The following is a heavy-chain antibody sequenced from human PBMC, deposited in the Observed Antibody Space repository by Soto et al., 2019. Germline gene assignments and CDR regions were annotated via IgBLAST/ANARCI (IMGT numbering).Heavy chain of an antibody. V-gene: IGHV1-18*01. Sequence: QVQLVQSGAEVKKPGASVKVSCKASGYTFTSYGISWVRQAPGQGLEWMGWISAYNGNINYAQKLQGRVTMTTDTSTRTAYMELRSLRSDDTAVYYCARHHYYDSSGYYYYFDYWGQGTLVTVSS. J-gene: IGHJ4*02. D-gene: IGHD3-22*01. CDR1: GYTFTSYG. CDR3: ARHHYYDSSGYYYYFDY. CDR2: ISAYNGNI.